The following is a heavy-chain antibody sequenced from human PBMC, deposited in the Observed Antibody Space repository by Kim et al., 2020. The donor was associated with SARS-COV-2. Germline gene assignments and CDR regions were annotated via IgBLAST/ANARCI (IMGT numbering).Heavy chain of an antibody. Sequence: QGRVTMTRDTSTSTVYMELSSLRSEDTAVYYCARDRGIVVVVAAMSGMDVWGQGTTVTVSS. D-gene: IGHD2-15*01. CDR3: ARDRGIVVVVAAMSGMDV. J-gene: IGHJ6*02. V-gene: IGHV1-46*01.